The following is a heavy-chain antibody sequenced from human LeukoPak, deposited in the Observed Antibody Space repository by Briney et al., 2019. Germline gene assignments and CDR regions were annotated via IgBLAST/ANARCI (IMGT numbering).Heavy chain of an antibody. V-gene: IGHV1-69*05. CDR3: ARVITMVRGVRQYYFDY. J-gene: IGHJ4*02. Sequence: ASVKVSCKASGGTFSSYAISWVRQAPGQGLEWMGGIIPIFGTANYAQKFQGRVTITTDESTSTAYMELSSLRSEDTAVYYCARVITMVRGVRQYYFDYWGQGTLDTVSS. D-gene: IGHD3-10*01. CDR2: IIPIFGTA. CDR1: GGTFSSYA.